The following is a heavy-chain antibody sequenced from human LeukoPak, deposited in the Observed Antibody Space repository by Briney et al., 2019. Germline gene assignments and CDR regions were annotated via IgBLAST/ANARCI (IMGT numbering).Heavy chain of an antibody. J-gene: IGHJ6*04. CDR2: INRGGGRT. D-gene: IGHD5-18*01. Sequence: GGSLRLSCAASGFTFSSYWMSWVRQAPGKGLEWVADINRGGGRTYYADSVKGRFTISRDNSKNTLYLQMNSLRAEDTAVYYCAKDDSYYDVWGKGTTVTISS. CDR3: AKDDSYYDV. V-gene: IGHV3-23*01. CDR1: GFTFSSYW.